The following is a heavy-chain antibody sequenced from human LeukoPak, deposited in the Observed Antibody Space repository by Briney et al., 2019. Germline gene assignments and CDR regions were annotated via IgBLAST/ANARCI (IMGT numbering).Heavy chain of an antibody. CDR3: ARDFIPRDGSGSYRD. CDR1: GYTFTGYY. D-gene: IGHD3-10*01. Sequence: VKVSCKASGYTFTGYYMHWVRQAPGQGLEWMGWINPNSGGTNYAQKFQGRVTMARDTSTSTAYMELSRLRSDDTAVYYCARDFIPRDGSGSYRDWGQGTLVTVSS. CDR2: INPNSGGT. V-gene: IGHV1-2*02. J-gene: IGHJ4*02.